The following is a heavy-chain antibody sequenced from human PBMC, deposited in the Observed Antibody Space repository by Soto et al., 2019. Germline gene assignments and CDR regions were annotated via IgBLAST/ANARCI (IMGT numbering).Heavy chain of an antibody. Sequence: ASVKVSCKASGYTFTSYYINWVRQATGQGLEWMGWINPNNGNTRYSQKFQGRVTITRDTSASTAYMELSSLRSEDTAVYYCARDGRDYENYYYYYMDVWGKGTTVTVSS. D-gene: IGHD4-17*01. CDR2: INPNNGNT. CDR1: GYTFTSYY. CDR3: ARDGRDYENYYYYYMDV. V-gene: IGHV1-8*01. J-gene: IGHJ6*03.